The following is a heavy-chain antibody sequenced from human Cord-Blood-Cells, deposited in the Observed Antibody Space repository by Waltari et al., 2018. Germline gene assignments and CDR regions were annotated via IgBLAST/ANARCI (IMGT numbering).Heavy chain of an antibody. Sequence: QLQLVQSGAEVKKPGASVKVSCKASGYTFTGYYMHWVRQAPGQGLEWMGWINPNSGGTNYAQKFQGRVTMTRDTSISTAYMELSRLRSDDTAVYYCARGDITIFGVVIPNWFDPWGQGTLVTVSS. CDR2: INPNSGGT. CDR3: ARGDITIFGVVIPNWFDP. D-gene: IGHD3-3*01. CDR1: GYTFTGYY. V-gene: IGHV1-2*02. J-gene: IGHJ5*02.